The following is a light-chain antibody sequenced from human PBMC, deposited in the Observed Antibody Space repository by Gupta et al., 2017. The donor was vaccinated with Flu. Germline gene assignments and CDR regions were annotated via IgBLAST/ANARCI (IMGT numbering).Light chain of an antibody. V-gene: IGLV2-23*02. J-gene: IGLJ1*01. Sequence: QSALAQPASVSGSPGQSITISCTGTSSFASYNLVSWYQQHPGEAPKLIIYDVVKRPSGVSDRFSASKSGNTASLTISGLQAGDEADYYCYSYVGSDTFVFGSPTKVTVL. CDR2: DVV. CDR3: YSYVGSDTFV. CDR1: SSFASYNL.